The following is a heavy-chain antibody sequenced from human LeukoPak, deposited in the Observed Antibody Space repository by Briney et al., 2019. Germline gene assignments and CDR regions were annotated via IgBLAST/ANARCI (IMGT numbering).Heavy chain of an antibody. CDR3: ATTHVVVTANFDY. CDR1: GFTFSSYS. D-gene: IGHD2-21*02. Sequence: GGSLRLSCAASGFTFSSYSMNWVRQAPGKGLEWVSSISSSSSYIYYADSVKGRFTISRDNSKNTLYLQMNSLRAEDTAVYYCATTHVVVTANFDYWGQGTLVTVSS. J-gene: IGHJ4*02. V-gene: IGHV3-21*01. CDR2: ISSSSSYI.